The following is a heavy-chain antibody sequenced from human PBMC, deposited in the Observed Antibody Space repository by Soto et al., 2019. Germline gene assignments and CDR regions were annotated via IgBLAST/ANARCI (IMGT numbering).Heavy chain of an antibody. CDR3: ARHWHPMTTVTTHTSDAFDI. J-gene: IGHJ3*02. Sequence: QLQLQESGPGLVKPSETLSLTCTVSGGSISSSSYYWGWIRQPPGKGLEWIGSIYYSGSTYYNPSLKSRVTISVDTSKNQFSLKLSSVTAADTAVYYCARHWHPMTTVTTHTSDAFDIWGQGTMVTVSS. CDR2: IYYSGST. D-gene: IGHD4-17*01. V-gene: IGHV4-39*01. CDR1: GGSISSSSYY.